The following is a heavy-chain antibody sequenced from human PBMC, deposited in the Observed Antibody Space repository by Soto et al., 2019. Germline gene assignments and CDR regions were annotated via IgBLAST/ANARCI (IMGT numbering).Heavy chain of an antibody. CDR1: GDSINKHQ. J-gene: IGHJ4*02. V-gene: IGHV4-59*08. CDR3: ARSNTRYSSPDY. D-gene: IGHD3-22*01. CDR2: FYFST. Sequence: PSQTQPLTCTVSGDSINKHQWIRVRQPPGKGLEWIGCFYFSTNYNPALNSRVTISVDRSKNHFSLKLTSVTAADTAVYFCARSNTRYSSPDYWGQGTLVTVSS.